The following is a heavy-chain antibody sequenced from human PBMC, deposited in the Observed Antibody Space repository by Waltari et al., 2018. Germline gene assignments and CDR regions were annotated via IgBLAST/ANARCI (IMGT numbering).Heavy chain of an antibody. J-gene: IGHJ4*02. V-gene: IGHV3-15*01. Sequence: EVQLVASGGGLVKPGGSLRLSCAASGFTFSHAWLSWVRQAPGKGLEWVGRIKSKTDGGKTDYAAPVKGRFTISRDDSKNTLYLQMNSLKTEDTAVYYCTTPTVLMSYWGQGTLVTVSS. CDR2: IKSKTDGGKT. CDR3: TTPTVLMSY. CDR1: GFTFSHAW. D-gene: IGHD4-4*01.